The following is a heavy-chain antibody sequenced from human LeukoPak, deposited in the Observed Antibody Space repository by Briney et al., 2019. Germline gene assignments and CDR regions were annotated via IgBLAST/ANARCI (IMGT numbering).Heavy chain of an antibody. D-gene: IGHD6-13*01. J-gene: IGHJ3*02. CDR1: GGSISSYY. CDR3: ARWFRQLVSAFDI. V-gene: IGHV4-59*01. Sequence: SETLSLTCTVSGGSISSYYWSWIRQPPVKGLEWIGYIYYSGSTNYNPSLKSRVTISVDTSKNQFSLKLSPVTAADTAVYYCARWFRQLVSAFDIWGQGTMVTVSS. CDR2: IYYSGST.